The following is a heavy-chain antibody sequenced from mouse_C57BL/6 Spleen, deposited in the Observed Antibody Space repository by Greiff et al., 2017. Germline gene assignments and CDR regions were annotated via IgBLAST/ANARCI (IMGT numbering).Heavy chain of an antibody. V-gene: IGHV1-82*01. CDR1: GYAFSSSW. Sequence: QVQLQQSGPELVKPGASVKISCKASGYAFSSSWMNWVKQRPGKGLEWIGRIYPGDGDTNYNGKFKGKATLTADKSSSTAYMQLSSLTSEDSAVYFCARGGYYGNYLYFDYWGQGTTLTVSS. D-gene: IGHD2-1*01. CDR3: ARGGYYGNYLYFDY. CDR2: IYPGDGDT. J-gene: IGHJ2*01.